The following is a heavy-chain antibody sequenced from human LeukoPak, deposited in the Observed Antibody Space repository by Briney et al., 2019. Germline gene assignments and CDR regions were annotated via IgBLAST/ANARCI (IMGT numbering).Heavy chain of an antibody. V-gene: IGHV3-7*01. J-gene: IGHJ1*01. CDR1: GFTFSSYW. CDR2: IKQDGSEK. D-gene: IGHD3-22*01. Sequence: GGSLRLSCAASGFTFSSYWMSWVRQAPGKGLEWVANIKQDGSEKYHVDSVKGRFTISRDNAKNSLYLQMNSLRAEDTAVYYCARDQSQGYYYDSSGYYSSSFAEYFQHWGQGTLVTVSS. CDR3: ARDQSQGYYYDSSGYYSSSFAEYFQH.